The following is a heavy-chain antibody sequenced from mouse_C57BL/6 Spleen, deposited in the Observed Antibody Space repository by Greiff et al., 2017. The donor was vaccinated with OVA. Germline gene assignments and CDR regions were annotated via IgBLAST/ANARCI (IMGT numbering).Heavy chain of an antibody. V-gene: IGHV1-82*01. CDR2: IYPGDGDT. CDR3: ARRDHWDYFDY. D-gene: IGHD4-1*01. J-gene: IGHJ2*01. Sequence: QVQLQQSGPELVKPGASVKISCKASGYAFSSSWMNWVKQRPGQGLEWIGRIYPGDGDTNYNGKFKGKATLTADKSSSTAYMQLSSLTSEDSAVYFSARRDHWDYFDYWGQGTTLTVSS. CDR1: GYAFSSSW.